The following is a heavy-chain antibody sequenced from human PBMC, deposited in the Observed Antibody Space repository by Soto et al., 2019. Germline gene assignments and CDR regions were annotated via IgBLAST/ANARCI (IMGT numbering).Heavy chain of an antibody. J-gene: IGHJ6*02. CDR2: IDPSDSYT. CDR3: ARRAPLSMVRGIGYYYGMDV. V-gene: IGHV5-10-1*01. D-gene: IGHD3-10*01. CDR1: GYSFTSYG. Sequence: GESLKISCKGAGYSFTSYGSSWVRQMPGKGLEWMGRIDPSDSYTNYGPSFQGHVTISADKSISTAYLQWSSLKASDTAMYYCARRAPLSMVRGIGYYYGMDVWGQGTTVTVSS.